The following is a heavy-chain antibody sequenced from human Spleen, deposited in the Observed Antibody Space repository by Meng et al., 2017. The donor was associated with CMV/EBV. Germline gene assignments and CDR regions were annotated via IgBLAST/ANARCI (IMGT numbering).Heavy chain of an antibody. CDR2: ISWDGGST. J-gene: IGHJ4*02. CDR1: GFTFDDYT. D-gene: IGHD3-22*01. V-gene: IGHV3-43*01. Sequence: GESLKISCAASGFTFDDYTMHWVRQAPGKGLEWVSLISWDGGSTYYADSVKGRFTISRDNAKNTMYLQMNSLRAEDTAVYYCARRMEYSSSPFDYWGQGTLVTVSS. CDR3: ARRMEYSSSPFDY.